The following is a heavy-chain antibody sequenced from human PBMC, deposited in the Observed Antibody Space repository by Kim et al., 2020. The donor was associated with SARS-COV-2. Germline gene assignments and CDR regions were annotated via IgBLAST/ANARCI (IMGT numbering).Heavy chain of an antibody. Sequence: ASVKVSCKASGYIFTNFAIQWVRQAPGQRLEWMGWINAGTGNTKFSQQFQGRVTFTRGTSANTASMELSSLGSEDTAVYYCARDLFHTGFDYWGQGTLVAVSS. CDR3: ARDLFHTGFDY. V-gene: IGHV1-3*01. CDR2: INAGTGNT. J-gene: IGHJ4*02. D-gene: IGHD2-8*02. CDR1: GYIFTNFA.